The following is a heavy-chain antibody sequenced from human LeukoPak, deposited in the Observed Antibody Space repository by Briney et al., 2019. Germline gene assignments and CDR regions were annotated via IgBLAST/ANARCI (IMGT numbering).Heavy chain of an antibody. V-gene: IGHV3-53*01. D-gene: IGHD2-21*01. J-gene: IGHJ4*02. Sequence: GGSLRLSCAASGFSVSSSYMYWVRQAPGKGLEWVSFFYRGDSTYYAESVRGRFTISRDNSKNTLYLLMNSLIPEDTAVYYCAREVVSIPSYFDSWGQGTLVTVSS. CDR3: AREVVSIPSYFDS. CDR2: FYRGDST. CDR1: GFSVSSSY.